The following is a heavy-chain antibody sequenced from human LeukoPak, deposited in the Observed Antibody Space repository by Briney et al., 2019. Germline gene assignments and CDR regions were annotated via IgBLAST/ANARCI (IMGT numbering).Heavy chain of an antibody. D-gene: IGHD3-3*01. CDR1: GGSFSGYY. Sequence: SETLSLTCAVYGGSFSGYYWSWIRQPPGKGLEWIGEINHSGSTNYNPSLKSRVTMSVDTSKNQFSLKLSSVTAADTAVYYCARDDFWSGYHINWFDPWGQGTLVTVSS. CDR3: ARDDFWSGYHINWFDP. CDR2: INHSGST. J-gene: IGHJ5*02. V-gene: IGHV4-34*01.